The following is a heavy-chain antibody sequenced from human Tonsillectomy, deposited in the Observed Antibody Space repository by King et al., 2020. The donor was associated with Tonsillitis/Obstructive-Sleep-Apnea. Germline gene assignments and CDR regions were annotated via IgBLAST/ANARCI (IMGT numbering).Heavy chain of an antibody. J-gene: IGHJ3*02. D-gene: IGHD2-2*01. CDR1: GFTFSNYW. Sequence: VQLVESGGGLVQPGGSLRLSCAASGFTFSNYWMTWVRQAPGKGLEWVANIKQDGSVKHYVDSAEARFTISRDNAKNSLHLQMNSLRAEDTAVYYCARDDGYCNTTRCYDAFDIWGQGTNVTVST. CDR2: IKQDGSVK. V-gene: IGHV3-7*04. CDR3: ARDDGYCNTTRCYDAFDI.